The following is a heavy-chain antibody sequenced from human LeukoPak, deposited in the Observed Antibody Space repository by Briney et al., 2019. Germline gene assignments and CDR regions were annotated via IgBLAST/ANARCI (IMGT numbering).Heavy chain of an antibody. V-gene: IGHV3-48*01. CDR3: ARAWDY. CDR2: ISGSSGII. CDR1: GFTFNTYT. J-gene: IGHJ4*02. Sequence: GGSLRLSCAASGFTFNTYTMNWVRQAPGKGLEWVSYISGSSGIIDYADSVRGRFTISRDNAKNSLYLQMNSLRAEDTAVYYCARAWDYWGQGTLVTVSS.